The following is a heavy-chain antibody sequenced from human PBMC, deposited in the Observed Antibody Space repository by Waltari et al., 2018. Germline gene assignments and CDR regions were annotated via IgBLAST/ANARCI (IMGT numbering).Heavy chain of an antibody. D-gene: IGHD5-18*01. CDR1: GFTFSNYA. CDR2: IYSGGRT. J-gene: IGHJ4*02. CDR3: AKDGAMAYGDS. V-gene: IGHV3-23*03. Sequence: EVQLLESGGDLVQPGGSLRLSCAASGFTFSNYAMSWVRQAPGKGLEWVSVIYSGGRTYYVDSVKGRFTISRDNSKNTLYLQMNSLRAEDTAVYYCAKDGAMAYGDSWGQGTLVTVSS.